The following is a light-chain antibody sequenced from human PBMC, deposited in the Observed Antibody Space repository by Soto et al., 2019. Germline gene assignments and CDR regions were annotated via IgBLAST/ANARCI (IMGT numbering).Light chain of an antibody. V-gene: IGKV1-33*01. Sequence: DIQMTQSPSSLSASVGDRVTITCQASQVISNYLNWYQQKPGKAPKILIYDVSVLEAGVPSRFSGGGSGTHFTLTISSLQAEDAATYYCQQFDNLPLTFGGGTKVEIK. CDR1: QVISNY. CDR2: DVS. CDR3: QQFDNLPLT. J-gene: IGKJ4*01.